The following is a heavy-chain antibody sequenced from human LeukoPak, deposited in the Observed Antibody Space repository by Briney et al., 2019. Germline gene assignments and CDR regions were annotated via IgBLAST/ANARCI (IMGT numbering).Heavy chain of an antibody. D-gene: IGHD5-18*01. V-gene: IGHV3-23*01. CDR1: GFTFSSYA. CDR2: ISGSGGST. J-gene: IGHJ4*02. Sequence: GGSLRLSCAASGFTFSSYAMSWVRQAPGEGLEWVSAISGSGGSTYYADSVKGRFTISRDNSKNTLYLQMNSLRAEDTAVYYCAKDRSWGIQLWLFDYWGQGTLSPSPQ. CDR3: AKDRSWGIQLWLFDY.